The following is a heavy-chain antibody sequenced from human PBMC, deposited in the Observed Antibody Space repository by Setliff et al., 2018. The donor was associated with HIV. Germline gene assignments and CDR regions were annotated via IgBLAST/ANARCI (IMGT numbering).Heavy chain of an antibody. CDR1: GFTFSSYW. CDR2: IKQDGSEK. CDR3: ARYNWNPLGYRFDY. Sequence: GGSLRLSCVASGFTFSSYWMSWVRQAPGKGLEWVANIKQDGSEKYYVDSVKGRFTISRDNAKNSLYLQMNSLRAEDTAVYYCARYNWNPLGYRFDYWGQGTLVTVSS. V-gene: IGHV3-7*03. D-gene: IGHD1-20*01. J-gene: IGHJ4*02.